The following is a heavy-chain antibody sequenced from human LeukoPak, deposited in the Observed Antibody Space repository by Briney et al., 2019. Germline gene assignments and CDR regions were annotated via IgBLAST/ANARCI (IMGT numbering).Heavy chain of an antibody. CDR3: AKSLDY. V-gene: IGHV3-7*01. Sequence: PGGSLRLSCVASGFTFSRSWMDWVRQAPGKGLEWVANIKEDGSQTYYVDSAKGRFTTSRDNAKNSLYLQMDSLRVEDTAIYYCAKSLDYWGRGTLVTVSS. J-gene: IGHJ4*02. CDR1: GFTFSRSW. CDR2: IKEDGSQT.